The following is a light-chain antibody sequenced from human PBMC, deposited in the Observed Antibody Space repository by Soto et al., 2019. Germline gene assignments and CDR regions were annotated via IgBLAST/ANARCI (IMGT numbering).Light chain of an antibody. CDR3: CSYAGFTTYV. J-gene: IGLJ1*01. Sequence: QSALTQPASVSGSPGQSITISCTGTSTDVGSYNLVSWYQQHPGKAPKIMIYEVTKRPSGVSDRFSGAKSGNTASLTLSGLQAEDEAGYYCCSYAGFTTYVFGTGTKLTVL. V-gene: IGLV2-23*02. CDR1: STDVGSYNL. CDR2: EVT.